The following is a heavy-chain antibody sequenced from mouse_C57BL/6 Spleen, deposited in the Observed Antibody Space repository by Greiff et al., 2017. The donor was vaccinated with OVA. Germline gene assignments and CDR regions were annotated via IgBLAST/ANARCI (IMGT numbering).Heavy chain of an antibody. CDR1: GFTFSSYA. V-gene: IGHV5-4*01. Sequence: DVKLVESGGGLVKPGGSLKLSCAASGFTFSSYAMSWVRQTPEKRLEWVATISDGGSYTYYPDNVKGRFTISRDNAKNNLYLQMSHLKSEDTAMYYCARDGVSYYFDYWGQGTTLTVSS. J-gene: IGHJ2*01. CDR2: ISDGGSYT. D-gene: IGHD1-1*02. CDR3: ARDGVSYYFDY.